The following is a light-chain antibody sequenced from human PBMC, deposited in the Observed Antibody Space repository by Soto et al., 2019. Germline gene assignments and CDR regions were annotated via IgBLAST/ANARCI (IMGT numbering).Light chain of an antibody. CDR1: QSVGTN. J-gene: IGKJ4*01. CDR3: QQYNDWPPLT. V-gene: IGKV3-15*01. Sequence: EIVMTQSPDTLSVSPGERATLSCRASQSVGTNLAWYQQKPGQAPRLLIYGVSTVATGTPARFSGSGSGTEFTLTISSLQSEDFAVYYCQQYNDWPPLTFGGGTKVEI. CDR2: GVS.